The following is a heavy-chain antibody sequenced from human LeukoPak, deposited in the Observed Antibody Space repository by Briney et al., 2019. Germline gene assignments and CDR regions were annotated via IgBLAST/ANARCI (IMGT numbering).Heavy chain of an antibody. V-gene: IGHV3-11*01. CDR2: ISSSVSTI. CDR3: ARAYYYHSSYFPHFDY. J-gene: IGHJ4*02. CDR1: GFTFSDYY. D-gene: IGHD3-22*01. Sequence: GGSLRLSCAASGFTFSDYYMNWIRQAPGKGLEWVSYISSSVSTIYYADSVKGRFTISRDNAKNSLYLQMNSLRAEDTAVYYCARAYYYHSSYFPHFDYWGQGTLVTVSS.